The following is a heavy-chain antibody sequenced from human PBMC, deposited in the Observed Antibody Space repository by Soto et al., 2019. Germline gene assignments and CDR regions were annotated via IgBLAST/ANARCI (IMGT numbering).Heavy chain of an antibody. CDR3: VKQAHGLDGVAFDY. CDR1: GFIFSEST. J-gene: IGHJ4*02. V-gene: IGHV3-64D*06. Sequence: EVQLVESGGGLVQPGGSLRLSCSASGFIFSESTIYWVRQVPGKGLEAISAVSTSGRSTYYADSVKDRFTISRDNSKNTLFLQMGSLRPEDTAIYYCVKQAHGLDGVAFDYWGQGTQVTFTS. CDR2: VSTSGRST. D-gene: IGHD2-15*01.